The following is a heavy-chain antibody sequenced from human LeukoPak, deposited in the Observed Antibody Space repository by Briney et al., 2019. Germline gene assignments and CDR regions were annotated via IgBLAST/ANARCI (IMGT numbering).Heavy chain of an antibody. CDR1: GFTFSSYS. V-gene: IGHV3-21*01. Sequence: GGSLRLSCAASGFTFSSYSMNWVRQAPGKGLEWVSSISSSSSYIYYADSVKSRFTISRDNAKNSLYLQMNSLRAEDTAVYYCARDPAMVRGVIITSPDYWGQGTLVTVSS. J-gene: IGHJ4*02. CDR2: ISSSSSYI. D-gene: IGHD3-10*01. CDR3: ARDPAMVRGVIITSPDY.